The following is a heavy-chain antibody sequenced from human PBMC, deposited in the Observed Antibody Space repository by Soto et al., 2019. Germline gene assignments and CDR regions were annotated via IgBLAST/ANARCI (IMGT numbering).Heavy chain of an antibody. V-gene: IGHV3-23*01. CDR2: IGGSGSST. Sequence: EVPLLESGGGLVQPGGSLRLSCAASGFTFSSYAMSWVRQAPGKGLEWVSGIGGSGSSTYYADSVKGRFTISRDNSKNTLYLQMNSLRVEDTAIYYCAKAEDDYGDQDHFDFWGQGTLVTVSS. CDR1: GFTFSSYA. CDR3: AKAEDDYGDQDHFDF. D-gene: IGHD4-17*01. J-gene: IGHJ4*02.